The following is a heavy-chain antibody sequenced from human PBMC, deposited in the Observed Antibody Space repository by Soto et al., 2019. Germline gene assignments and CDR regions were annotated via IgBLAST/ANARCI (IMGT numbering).Heavy chain of an antibody. CDR3: VACADCAVYSNYGLDA. J-gene: IGHJ6*02. CDR1: GFIFSNYW. Sequence: EVQLVESGGGLVQPGGSLRLSCAASGFIFSNYWMSWVRQAPGKGLEWVAYINDDGSEKYYVDSVKGRFTISRDNARNSLDLQMNSLRVEDTAVYYCVACADCAVYSNYGLDAWGRGTTATVSS. D-gene: IGHD2-21*02. V-gene: IGHV3-7*01. CDR2: INDDGSEK.